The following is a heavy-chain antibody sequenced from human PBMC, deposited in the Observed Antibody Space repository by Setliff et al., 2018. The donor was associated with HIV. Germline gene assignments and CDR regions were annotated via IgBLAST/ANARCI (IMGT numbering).Heavy chain of an antibody. CDR3: ARQVGSQYSYWAYYFDS. J-gene: IGHJ4*02. CDR2: IYSSGST. D-gene: IGHD5-18*01. CDR1: GGSISSYY. Sequence: SETLSLTCTVSGGSISSYYWSWIRQPAGKGLEWIGRIYSSGSTNYNPSLKSRVTVSVDTSQNQFSLKLTSVTAADTAIYYCARQVGSQYSYWAYYFDSWGQGALVTVSS. V-gene: IGHV4-4*07.